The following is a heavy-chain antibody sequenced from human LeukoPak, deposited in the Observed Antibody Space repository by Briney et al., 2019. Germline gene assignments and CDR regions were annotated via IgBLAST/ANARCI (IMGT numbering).Heavy chain of an antibody. Sequence: SETLSLTCTVSGGSISSYYWNWIRQPPGKGLEWIGYIYYSGSTNYNPSLKGRVTISVDTSRNQFSPILSSVTAADTAVYYCARRHRRDGYERFDYWGQGTLVTVSS. CDR1: GGSISSYY. J-gene: IGHJ4*02. CDR3: ARRHRRDGYERFDY. D-gene: IGHD5-24*01. V-gene: IGHV4-59*01. CDR2: IYYSGST.